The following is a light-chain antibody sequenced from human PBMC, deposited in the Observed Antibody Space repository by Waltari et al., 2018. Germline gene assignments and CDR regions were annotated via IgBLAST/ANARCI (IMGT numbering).Light chain of an antibody. CDR1: QSISSW. CDR2: KAS. V-gene: IGKV1-5*03. CDR3: QQYNSYSPET. Sequence: DIQMTQSPSTLSASVGDRVTITCRASQSISSWLAWYQQKPGKAPKLLIYKASSLESGVPSRFSGSGSGTESTLTISSLQPDDFATYYCQQYNSYSPETFGQGTRLEIK. J-gene: IGKJ5*01.